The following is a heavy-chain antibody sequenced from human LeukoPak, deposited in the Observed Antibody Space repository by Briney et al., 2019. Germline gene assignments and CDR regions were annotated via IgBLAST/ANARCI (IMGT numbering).Heavy chain of an antibody. J-gene: IGHJ6*03. CDR2: IYYSGST. CDR3: ARVGYRIAAAGTSDYYYYYYMDV. D-gene: IGHD6-13*01. CDR1: GGSISSSSYY. V-gene: IGHV4-39*07. Sequence: SETLSLTCTVSGGSISSSSYYWGWIRQPPGKGLEWIGSIYYSGSTYYNPSLKSRVTISVDTSKNQFSLKLSSVTAADTAVYYCARVGYRIAAAGTSDYYYYYYMDVWGKGTTVTISS.